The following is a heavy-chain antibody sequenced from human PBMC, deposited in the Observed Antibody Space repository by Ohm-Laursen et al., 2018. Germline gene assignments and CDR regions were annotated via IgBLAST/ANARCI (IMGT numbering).Heavy chain of an antibody. CDR2: LYYSGTT. D-gene: IGHD3-9*01. CDR1: GLSISNSNW. CDR3: ATSPHDIMSSKDY. J-gene: IGHJ4*02. V-gene: IGHV4-28*01. Sequence: SGTLSLTCDVSGLSISNSNWWGWIRQPPGKGLEWVGYLYYSGTTYYNPSLKSRVTMSVDTSKNQFSVKLTSVTAVDTAVYYCATSPHDIMSSKDYWGQGTLVTVSS.